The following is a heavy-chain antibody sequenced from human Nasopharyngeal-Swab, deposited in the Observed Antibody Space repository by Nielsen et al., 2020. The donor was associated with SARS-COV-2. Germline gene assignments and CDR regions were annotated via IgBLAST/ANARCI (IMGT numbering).Heavy chain of an antibody. CDR1: GGSVSSGSYY. CDR2: IYYSGST. CDR3: ARSSGWYGDY. V-gene: IGHV4-61*01. D-gene: IGHD6-19*01. J-gene: IGHJ4*02. Sequence: GSLRLSCTVSGGSVSSGSYYWSWIRQPPGKGLEWIGYIYYSGSTNYNPPLKSRVTISVDTSKNQFSLKLSSVTAADTAVYYCARSSGWYGDYWGQGTLVTVSS.